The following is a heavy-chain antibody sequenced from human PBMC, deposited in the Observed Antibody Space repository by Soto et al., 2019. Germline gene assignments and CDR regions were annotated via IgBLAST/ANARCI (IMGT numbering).Heavy chain of an antibody. CDR2: INHSGST. Sequence: SETLSLTCAVYGGSFSGYYWSWIRQPPGKGLEWIGEINHSGSTNYNPSLKSRVTISVDTSKNQFSLKLSSVTAADTAVYYCVRHPVYANYVTGVDCWGQGFQVTVSS. CDR3: VRHPVYANYVTGVDC. CDR1: GGSFSGYY. J-gene: IGHJ4*02. D-gene: IGHD2-8*01. V-gene: IGHV4-34*01.